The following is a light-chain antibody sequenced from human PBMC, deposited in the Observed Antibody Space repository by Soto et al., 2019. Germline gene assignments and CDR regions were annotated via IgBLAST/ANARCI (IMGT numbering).Light chain of an antibody. V-gene: IGKV3-20*01. J-gene: IGKJ2*01. CDR1: QSITTSY. Sequence: EIVLTQSPGTLSLSPGERATLSCRASQSITTSYLAWYQHKAGQAPRLLIYGASSRATGIPDRISAGGSGTDLTHTISRLEPEVLAVYYCKHCGASAPFLFGPRPKLHLK. CDR2: GAS. CDR3: KHCGASAPFL.